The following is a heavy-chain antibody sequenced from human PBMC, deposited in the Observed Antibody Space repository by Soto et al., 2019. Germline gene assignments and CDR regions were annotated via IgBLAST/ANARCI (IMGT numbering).Heavy chain of an antibody. D-gene: IGHD2-21*02. CDR2: ISSSSSYI. J-gene: IGHJ4*02. V-gene: IGHV3-21*01. CDR3: AREYIGGNSDDY. CDR1: GFTFSSYS. Sequence: PGGSLRLSCAASGFTFSSYSMNWVRQAPGKGLEWVSSISSSSSYIYYADSVKGRFTISRDNAKNSLYLQMNSLRAEDTAVYYCAREYIGGNSDDYWGQGTLVTVSS.